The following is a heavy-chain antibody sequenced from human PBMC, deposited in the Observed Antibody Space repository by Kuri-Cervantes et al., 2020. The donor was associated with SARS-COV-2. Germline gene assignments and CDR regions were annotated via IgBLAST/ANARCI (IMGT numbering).Heavy chain of an antibody. CDR1: GGSISSHY. CDR3: ARDYDFRFDY. D-gene: IGHD3-3*01. J-gene: IGHJ4*02. CDR2: LDTSGST. Sequence: SETLSLTCTVSGGSISSHYWSWIRQPAGKGLEWIGHLDTSGSTNYNPSLKSRVTISVDTSKNQFSLKLSSVTAADTAVYYCARDYDFRFDYWGQGTLVTVSS. V-gene: IGHV4-4*07.